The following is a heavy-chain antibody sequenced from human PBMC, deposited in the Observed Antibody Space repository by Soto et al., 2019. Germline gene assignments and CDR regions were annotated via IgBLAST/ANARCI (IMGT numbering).Heavy chain of an antibody. CDR2: ISNDGSNK. J-gene: IGHJ6*02. Sequence: GGSLRLSCAASGFIFSSYGMHWVRQAPGKGLEWVAVISNDGSNKYYADSVRGRFTISRDNSKNTLYLQMNSLRPEDTAVYYCTKGRELRTYYYYYGMDVWGQGTTVTVSS. V-gene: IGHV3-30*18. CDR1: GFIFSSYG. CDR3: TKGRELRTYYYYYGMDV. D-gene: IGHD3-10*01.